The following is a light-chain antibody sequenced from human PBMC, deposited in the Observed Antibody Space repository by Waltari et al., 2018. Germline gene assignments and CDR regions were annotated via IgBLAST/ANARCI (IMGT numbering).Light chain of an antibody. CDR3: CSYAGTSTVI. J-gene: IGLJ2*01. CDR2: EFS. V-gene: IGLV2-23*02. Sequence: QSALPQPASASGSPGQSITISCPGTSSDVVAYNFVSWYQQHPAKAPKFMIYEFSKRPSGVSNRFSGSKSGNTASLTISGLQAEDEADYYCCSYAGTSTVIFGGGTKLTVL. CDR1: SSDVVAYNF.